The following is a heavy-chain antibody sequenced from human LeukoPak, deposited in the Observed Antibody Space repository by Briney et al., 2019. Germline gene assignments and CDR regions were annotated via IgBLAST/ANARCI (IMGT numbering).Heavy chain of an antibody. V-gene: IGHV4-31*03. CDR2: IYYSGST. CDR3: ARARTYYYDSSGYYWDY. D-gene: IGHD3-22*01. Sequence: PSETLSLTCTVSGGSISSGGYYWSWIRQHPGKGLEWIGYIYYSGSTYYNPSLKSRVTISVDTSKNQFSLKLSSVTAADTAVYYCARARTYYYDSSGYYWDYWDQGTLVTVSS. J-gene: IGHJ4*02. CDR1: GGSISSGGYY.